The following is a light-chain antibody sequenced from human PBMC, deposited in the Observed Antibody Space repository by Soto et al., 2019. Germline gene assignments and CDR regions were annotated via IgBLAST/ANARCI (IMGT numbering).Light chain of an antibody. CDR1: QGVNSW. J-gene: IGKJ5*01. V-gene: IGKV1-12*01. Sequence: DIQMTQSPSSVSASVGDRVTITCRASQGVNSWLAWYQQKPGKAPMLLIYAASNLANGVSSRFSGSGSGTDFTLTISSLQPEDFATYYCQQANTFPITFGQGTRLEI. CDR2: AAS. CDR3: QQANTFPIT.